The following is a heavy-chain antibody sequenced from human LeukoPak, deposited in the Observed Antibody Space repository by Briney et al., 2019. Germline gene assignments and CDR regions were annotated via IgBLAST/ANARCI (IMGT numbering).Heavy chain of an antibody. D-gene: IGHD4-23*01. Sequence: GGSLRLSCAASGFTFSSYAMSWVRQAPGKGLEWVSAISGSGGSTYYADSVKGRFTISRDNSKNTLYLQMNSLRAEDTAVYYCARLYGGNNYFDYWGQGTLVTVSS. CDR2: ISGSGGST. CDR1: GFTFSSYA. CDR3: ARLYGGNNYFDY. V-gene: IGHV3-23*01. J-gene: IGHJ4*02.